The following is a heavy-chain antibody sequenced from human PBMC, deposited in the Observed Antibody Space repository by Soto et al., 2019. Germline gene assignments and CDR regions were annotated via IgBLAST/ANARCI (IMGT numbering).Heavy chain of an antibody. V-gene: IGHV3-66*01. CDR2: IYSGGST. D-gene: IGHD3-10*01. Sequence: PGGSLRLSCAASGFTVSSNYMSWVRQAPGKGLEWVSVIYSGGSTYYADSVKGRFTISRDNSKNTLYLQMNSLRAEDTAVYYCARDLYGSGLGPFDYWGQGTLVTVS. CDR1: GFTVSSNY. J-gene: IGHJ4*02. CDR3: ARDLYGSGLGPFDY.